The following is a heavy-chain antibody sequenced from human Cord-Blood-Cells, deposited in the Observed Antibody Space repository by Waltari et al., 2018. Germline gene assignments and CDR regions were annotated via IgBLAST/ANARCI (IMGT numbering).Heavy chain of an antibody. V-gene: IGHV3-30-3*01. D-gene: IGHD3-10*01. J-gene: IGHJ4*02. Sequence: QVQLVESGGGVVQPGRSLRLPCAASGFTFSSYAMHWVRQAPGKGLEWVAVISYDGSNKYYADSVKGRFTISRDNSKNTLYLQMNSLRAEDTAVYYCARDRGVYWGQGTLVTVSS. CDR1: GFTFSSYA. CDR3: ARDRGVY. CDR2: ISYDGSNK.